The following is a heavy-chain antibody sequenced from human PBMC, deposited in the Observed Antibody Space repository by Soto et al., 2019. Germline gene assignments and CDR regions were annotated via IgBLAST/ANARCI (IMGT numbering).Heavy chain of an antibody. CDR3: ARDFICSIGSGGSYGMDV. CDR1: GFTFGSDA. Sequence: AGGSLRPSSAASGFTFGSDAMHWVRQARGKGLEWVAVISYVGSNKYYTDSVKGRFTISRDNSKNTLYLQMNSLRAEETAVYYGARDFICSIGSGGSYGMDVWGQGTTVTVSS. D-gene: IGHD2-21*01. V-gene: IGHV3-30-3*01. CDR2: ISYVGSNK. J-gene: IGHJ6*02.